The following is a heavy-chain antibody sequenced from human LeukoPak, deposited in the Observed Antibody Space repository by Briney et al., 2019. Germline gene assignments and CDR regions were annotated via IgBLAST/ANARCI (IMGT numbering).Heavy chain of an antibody. CDR1: GYTFTAYY. CDR2: INPNSGGT. D-gene: IGHD6-19*01. J-gene: IGHJ4*02. Sequence: ASVKVSCKASGYTFTAYYMHWVRQAPGQGLEWMGWINPNSGGTNYAQKFRGRVTMTRDTSISTAYMELSRLRSDDTAVYYCARDVYSSGWYLSFWGQGTLVTVSS. V-gene: IGHV1-2*02. CDR3: ARDVYSSGWYLSF.